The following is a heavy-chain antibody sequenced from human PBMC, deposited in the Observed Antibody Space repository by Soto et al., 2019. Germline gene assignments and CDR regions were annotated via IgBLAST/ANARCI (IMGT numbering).Heavy chain of an antibody. V-gene: IGHV3-23*01. CDR3: AVYGSGSYRLWPLGY. CDR2: ISGSGGST. CDR1: GFTFSSYA. Sequence: GASLRLSCAASGFTFSSYAMSWVRQAPGKGLEWVSAISGSGGSTYYADSVKGRFTISRDNSKNTLYLQMNSLRAEDTAVYYCAVYGSGSYRLWPLGYWGQGTLVTVSS. J-gene: IGHJ4*02. D-gene: IGHD3-10*01.